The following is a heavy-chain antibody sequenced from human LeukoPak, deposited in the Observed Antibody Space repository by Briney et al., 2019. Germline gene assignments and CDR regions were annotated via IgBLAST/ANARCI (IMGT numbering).Heavy chain of an antibody. J-gene: IGHJ5*02. Sequence: SETLSLTCAVYGGSFSGYYWSWIRQPPGKGLEWIGYIYDIGSTKYNPSLKSRVTMSVDTSKNQFSLKLSSVTAADTAVYHCARTYNYDSSGYLNHWFDPWGQGTLVTVSS. CDR1: GGSFSGYY. CDR2: IYDIGST. CDR3: ARTYNYDSSGYLNHWFDP. D-gene: IGHD3-22*01. V-gene: IGHV4-59*08.